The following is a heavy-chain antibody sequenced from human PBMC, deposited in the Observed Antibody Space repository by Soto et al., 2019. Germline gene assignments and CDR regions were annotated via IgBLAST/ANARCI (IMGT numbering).Heavy chain of an antibody. CDR3: AKVVYSGSYYGFDY. V-gene: IGHV3-30*18. CDR2: ISYDGSNK. CDR1: GFTFSSYA. J-gene: IGHJ4*02. Sequence: GGSLRLSCAASGFTFSSYAMHWVRQAPGKGLEWLAFISYDGSNKYYADSVKGRFTISRDDSKNTLYLQMNSLRAEDTAVYYCAKVVYSGSYYGFDYWGQGTLVTVSS. D-gene: IGHD1-26*01.